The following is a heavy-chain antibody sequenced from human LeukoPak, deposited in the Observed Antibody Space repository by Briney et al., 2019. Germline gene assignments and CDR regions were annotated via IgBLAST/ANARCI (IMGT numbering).Heavy chain of an antibody. CDR1: GFTFTSHA. J-gene: IGHJ3*02. V-gene: IGHV3-23*01. D-gene: IGHD3-22*01. Sequence: GGSLRLSCTTSGFTFTSHAMDWVREAPGTEPEWVSAIGVTGEKTFYPDSVKGRFTISRDNSRKTLYLQMSSLRVEDTATYYCAKGFYDNSASGVFDIWGQGTMVTVSS. CDR2: IGVTGEKT. CDR3: AKGFYDNSASGVFDI.